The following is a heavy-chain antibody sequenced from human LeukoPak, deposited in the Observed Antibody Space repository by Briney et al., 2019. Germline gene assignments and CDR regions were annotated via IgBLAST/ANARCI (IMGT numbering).Heavy chain of an antibody. D-gene: IGHD4-17*01. V-gene: IGHV1-2*02. Sequence: ASVKVSCKASGYTFTGYCMHWVRQAPGQGLEWMGWIDPNSGGTKYPQEFQGRVSMTRDTSISTAYMELSRLRSDDTAVYYCARDRDTVTTSYYFDYWGQGTLVTVSS. CDR1: GYTFTGYC. CDR3: ARDRDTVTTSYYFDY. CDR2: IDPNSGGT. J-gene: IGHJ4*02.